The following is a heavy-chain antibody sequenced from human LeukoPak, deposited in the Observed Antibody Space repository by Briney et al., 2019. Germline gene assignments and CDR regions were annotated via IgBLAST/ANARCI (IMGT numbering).Heavy chain of an antibody. CDR3: TRVRDSSWGSTSFDY. J-gene: IGHJ4*02. V-gene: IGHV1-46*01. CDR1: GYTFTSYY. Sequence: ASVKVSCKASGYTFTSYYIHWVRQAPGQGLEGMGIINPSAGTTNYAQKFQDRVTMTGDTSTSIVYMELSSLTSDDTAVYYCTRVRDSSWGSTSFDYWGQGTLVTVSS. D-gene: IGHD6-13*01. CDR2: INPSAGTT.